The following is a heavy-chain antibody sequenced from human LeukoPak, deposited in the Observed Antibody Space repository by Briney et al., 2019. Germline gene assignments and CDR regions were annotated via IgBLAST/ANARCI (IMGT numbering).Heavy chain of an antibody. CDR1: GFTFSSYA. CDR3: ARDGYQH. Sequence: GGSLRLSCAASGFTFSSYAMHWVRQAPGKGLEYVSAISSNGGSTYYANSVKGRFTISRDNSKNTLYLQMGSLRAEDMAVYYCARDGYQHRGQGTLVTVSS. J-gene: IGHJ1*01. D-gene: IGHD2-15*01. CDR2: ISSNGGST. V-gene: IGHV3-64*01.